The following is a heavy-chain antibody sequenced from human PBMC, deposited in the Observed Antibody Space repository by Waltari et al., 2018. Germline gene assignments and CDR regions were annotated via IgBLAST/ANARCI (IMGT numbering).Heavy chain of an antibody. D-gene: IGHD2-2*01. CDR2: INHSGST. CDR3: ARGREIERRLSGTSCFLRY. CDR1: GGSFSGYY. V-gene: IGHV4-34*01. Sequence: QVQLQQWGAGLLKPSETLSLTCAVYGGSFSGYYWSWIRQHPGKGLEWIGEINHSGSTNYNPATKSRYTRSVDTSKNQRALKVISVTAADTAVYFCARGREIERRLSGTSCFLRYWGQGTLVTVSS. J-gene: IGHJ4*02.